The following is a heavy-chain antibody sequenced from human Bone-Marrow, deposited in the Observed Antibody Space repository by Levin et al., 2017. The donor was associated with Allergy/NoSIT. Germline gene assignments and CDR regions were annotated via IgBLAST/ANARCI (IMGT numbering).Heavy chain of an antibody. Sequence: EASVKVSCAASGFTFSSYWMSWVRQAPGKGLEWVANIKQDGSEKYYVDSVKGRFTISRDNAKNSLYLQMNSLRAEDTAVYYCARYKVGITIFGVVTQNWFDPWGQGTLVTVSS. CDR3: ARYKVGITIFGVVTQNWFDP. V-gene: IGHV3-7*03. D-gene: IGHD3-3*01. CDR1: GFTFSSYW. J-gene: IGHJ5*02. CDR2: IKQDGSEK.